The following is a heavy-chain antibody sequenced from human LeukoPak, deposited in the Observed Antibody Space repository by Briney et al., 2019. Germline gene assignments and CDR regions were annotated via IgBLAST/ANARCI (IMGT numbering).Heavy chain of an antibody. CDR1: GFTVSSNY. Sequence: GGSLRLSCAASGFTVSSNYMSWVRQAPGKGLEWVSVIYSGGSTYYADSVKGRFTISRDNSKNTLYLQMNSLRAEDTAVYYCARSRDYGDYPIVFDYWGQGTLVTVSS. CDR3: ARSRDYGDYPIVFDY. V-gene: IGHV3-66*01. D-gene: IGHD4-17*01. CDR2: IYSGGST. J-gene: IGHJ4*02.